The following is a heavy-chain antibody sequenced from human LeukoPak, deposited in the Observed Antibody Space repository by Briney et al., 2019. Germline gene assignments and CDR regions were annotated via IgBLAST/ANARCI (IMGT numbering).Heavy chain of an antibody. V-gene: IGHV4-31*02. Sequence: LRLSCAASGFTFSSYAMSWIRQHPGKGLEWIGYIYYSGSTYYNPSLKSRVTISVDTSKNQFSLKLSSVTAADTAVYYCARVDTAMAAFDYWGQGTLVTVSS. D-gene: IGHD5-18*01. CDR2: IYYSGST. CDR1: GFTFSSYA. J-gene: IGHJ4*02. CDR3: ARVDTAMAAFDY.